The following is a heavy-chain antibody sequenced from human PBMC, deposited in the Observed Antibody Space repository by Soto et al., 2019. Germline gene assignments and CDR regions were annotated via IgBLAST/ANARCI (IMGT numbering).Heavy chain of an antibody. V-gene: IGHV3-23*01. Sequence: EVHLLESGGGLVQPGGSLRLSCAASGFTFSSYAMSWVRQAPGKGLEWVSAISGSGSSTYYADSVKGRFTISRDNSKNTLYLQMNSLRVEDAAVYYCANRVGDGVRRFDDWGQGTLVTVSS. CDR2: ISGSGSST. J-gene: IGHJ4*02. CDR3: ANRVGDGVRRFDD. CDR1: GFTFSSYA. D-gene: IGHD1-26*01.